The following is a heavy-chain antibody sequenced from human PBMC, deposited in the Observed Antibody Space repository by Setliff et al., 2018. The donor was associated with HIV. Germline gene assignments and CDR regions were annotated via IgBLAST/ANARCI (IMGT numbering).Heavy chain of an antibody. D-gene: IGHD6-19*01. CDR3: ARSPRYSSGWYDSYFDY. CDR1: GGTFSSYA. Sequence: VASVKVSCKASGGTFSSYAISWVRQAPGQGLEWMGGSIPMYGTSNYAQKFQGRVTITTDESTSTAYMELSRLRSDDTAVYYCARSPRYSSGWYDSYFDYWGQGILVTVSS. J-gene: IGHJ4*02. V-gene: IGHV1-69*05. CDR2: SIPMYGTS.